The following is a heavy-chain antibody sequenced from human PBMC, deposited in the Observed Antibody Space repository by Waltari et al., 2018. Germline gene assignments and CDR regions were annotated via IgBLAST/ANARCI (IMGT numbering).Heavy chain of an antibody. D-gene: IGHD2-15*01. CDR2: TSGHGSDT. J-gene: IGHJ3*02. CDR1: GFTFSSYA. CDR3: AKDKAIGGAFDI. V-gene: IGHV3-23*01. Sequence: EVQLLESGGGLVQPGGSLRLSCAASGFTFSSYAMGWVRQAPGKGLGWVSATSGHGSDTYYADSVKGRFTISRDNSKSTLYLQMNSLRAEDTAVYYCAKDKAIGGAFDIWGQGTMVTVSS.